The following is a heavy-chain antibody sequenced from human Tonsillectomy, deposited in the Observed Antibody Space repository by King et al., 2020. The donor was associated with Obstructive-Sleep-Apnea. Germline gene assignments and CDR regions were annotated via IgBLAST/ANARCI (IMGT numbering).Heavy chain of an antibody. CDR2: ISRSSTYT. D-gene: IGHD1-14*01. CDR3: ARSLGGDEPSDY. J-gene: IGHJ4*02. Sequence: VQLVESGGGLVKPGGSLRLSCAASGFTFSDYYMSWIRQAPGKGLEWVSFISRSSTYTNYADSVKGRFTISRDNAKNSLYVQMNSLRVEDTAVYYCARSLGGDEPSDYWGQGTLVTVSS. V-gene: IGHV3-11*06. CDR1: GFTFSDYY.